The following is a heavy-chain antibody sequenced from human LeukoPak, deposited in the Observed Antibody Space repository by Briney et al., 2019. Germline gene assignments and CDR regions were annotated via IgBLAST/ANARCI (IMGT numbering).Heavy chain of an antibody. Sequence: SETLSLTCTVSGGSISSSYWWSWVRQPPGKGLEWIGEIYDSGSTNYNPSLKSRLTISVDKSKNHFSLKLRSVTAADTAVYYCAGTPLAGTGYFDYWGQGTLVTVSS. CDR1: GGSISSSYW. V-gene: IGHV4-4*02. CDR2: IYDSGST. CDR3: AGTPLAGTGYFDY. D-gene: IGHD6-19*01. J-gene: IGHJ4*02.